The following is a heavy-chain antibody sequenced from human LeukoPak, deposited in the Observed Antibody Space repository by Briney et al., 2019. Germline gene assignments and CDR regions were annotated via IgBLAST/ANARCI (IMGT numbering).Heavy chain of an antibody. J-gene: IGHJ5*02. Sequence: PSETLSLTCTVSGGSISSYYWSWIRQPAGKGLEWIGRIYTSGSTNYNPSLKSRVTMSVDTSKNQFSLKLSSVTAADTAVYYCARDSYCSSTSCYRWFDPRGQGTLVTVSS. CDR1: GGSISSYY. V-gene: IGHV4-4*07. CDR3: ARDSYCSSTSCYRWFDP. CDR2: IYTSGST. D-gene: IGHD2-2*01.